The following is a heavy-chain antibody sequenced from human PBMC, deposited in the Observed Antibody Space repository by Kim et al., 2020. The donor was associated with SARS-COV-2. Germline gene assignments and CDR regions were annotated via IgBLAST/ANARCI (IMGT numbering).Heavy chain of an antibody. CDR3: ARGLPYSSSWYPPFDY. D-gene: IGHD6-13*01. J-gene: IGHJ4*02. V-gene: IGHV3-13*01. Sequence: SVKGRFTISRENAKNSLYLQMNSLRAGDTAVYYCARGLPYSSSWYPPFDYWGQGTLVTVSS.